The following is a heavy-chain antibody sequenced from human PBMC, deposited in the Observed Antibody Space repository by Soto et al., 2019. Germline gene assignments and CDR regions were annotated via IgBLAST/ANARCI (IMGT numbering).Heavy chain of an antibody. CDR2: SSSSGSNR. CDR3: ARANQWELLFGMDV. J-gene: IGHJ6*02. CDR1: GFTFSSYE. D-gene: IGHD1-26*01. Sequence: EVQLVESGGGLVQPGGSLRLSCAGSGFTFSSYEMNWVRQAPGKGLEWVTYSSSSGSNRYYADSVKGRFTISRDNAKNSVYLQMNSLSAEDTAVYYCARANQWELLFGMDVWGQGTTVTVSS. V-gene: IGHV3-48*03.